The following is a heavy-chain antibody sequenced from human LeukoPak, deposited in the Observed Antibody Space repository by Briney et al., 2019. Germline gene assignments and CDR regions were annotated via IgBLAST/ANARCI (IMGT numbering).Heavy chain of an antibody. V-gene: IGHV3-21*01. CDR2: ISTTSSYL. Sequence: GGSLRLSCAVSGFTFSIYGMTWVRQAPGKGLEWVSSISTTSSYLYYADSLKGRFTISRDNAKNSLYLQMNSLRAEDTAVYYCARGWNWNDNWFDPWGQGTLVTVSS. D-gene: IGHD1-1*01. J-gene: IGHJ5*02. CDR3: ARGWNWNDNWFDP. CDR1: GFTFSIYG.